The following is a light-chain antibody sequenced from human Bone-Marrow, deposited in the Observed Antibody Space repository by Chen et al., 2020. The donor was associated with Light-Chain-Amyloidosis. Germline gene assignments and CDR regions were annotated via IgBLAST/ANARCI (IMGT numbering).Light chain of an antibody. CDR2: DDS. V-gene: IGLV3-21*02. Sequence: SYVLTQPSSVSVAPGQTATIACGGNNIGSTSVHWYQQTPGQAPLLVVYDDSDRPSGIPERLSGPNSGNTATLTNSRVEAGDEADYYCQVWDRSSDRPVFGGGTKLTVL. J-gene: IGLJ3*02. CDR1: NIGSTS. CDR3: QVWDRSSDRPV.